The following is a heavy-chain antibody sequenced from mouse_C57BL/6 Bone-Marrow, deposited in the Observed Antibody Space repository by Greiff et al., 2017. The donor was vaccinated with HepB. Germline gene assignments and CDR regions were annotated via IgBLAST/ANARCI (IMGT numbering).Heavy chain of an antibody. D-gene: IGHD2-4*01. J-gene: IGHJ2*01. CDR1: GYTFTSYW. CDR3: ARSSGLRRENFDY. V-gene: IGHV1-55*01. CDR2: IYPGSGST. Sequence: QVQLQQPGAELVKPGASVKMSCKASGYTFTSYWITWVKQRPGQGLEWIGDIYPGSGSTNYNEKFKSKATLTVDTSSSTASMQLSSLTSEDSAVYYCARSSGLRRENFDYWGQGTTLTVSS.